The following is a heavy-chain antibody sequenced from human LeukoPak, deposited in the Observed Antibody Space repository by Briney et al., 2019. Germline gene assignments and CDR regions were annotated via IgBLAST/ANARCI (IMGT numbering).Heavy chain of an antibody. CDR1: GYSFTSYW. J-gene: IGHJ4*02. Sequence: GESLKISCKGSGYSFTSYWIGWVRQMPRKGLEWMGIIHPGDSDTRYSPSFQGQVTISADKSISTAYLQWSSLNASDTATYYCARREGKAGGEADYWGQGTLVTVSS. V-gene: IGHV5-51*01. D-gene: IGHD3-16*01. CDR2: IHPGDSDT. CDR3: ARREGKAGGEADY.